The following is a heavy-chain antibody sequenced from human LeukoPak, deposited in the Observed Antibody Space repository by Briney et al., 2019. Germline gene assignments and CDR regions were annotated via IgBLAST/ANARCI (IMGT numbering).Heavy chain of an antibody. CDR2: INKDGSEK. CDR1: GFTFSSYE. CDR3: AREGSDWNYYYYMDV. J-gene: IGHJ6*03. D-gene: IGHD6-19*01. Sequence: PGGSLRLSCAASGFTFSSYEMNWVRQAPGKGLEWVANINKDGSEKYYVDSVKGRFTISRDNAKNSLYLQMNSLKAEDTAVYYCAREGSDWNYYYYMDVWGKGTTVTISS. V-gene: IGHV3-7*01.